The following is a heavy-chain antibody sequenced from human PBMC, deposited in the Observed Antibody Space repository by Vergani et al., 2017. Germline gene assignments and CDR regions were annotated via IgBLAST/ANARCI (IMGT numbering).Heavy chain of an antibody. CDR1: GFTFSSYA. J-gene: IGHJ2*01. V-gene: IGHV3-23*01. Sequence: EVQLLESGGGLVQPGGSLRLSCAASGFTFSSYAMSWVRQAPGKGLEWVSAISGSGGSTYYADSVKGRCTISRDNSKNTLYLQMNSLSAEDTAVYYCAKGLKAAAGTGYFDLWGRGTLVTVSS. D-gene: IGHD6-13*01. CDR3: AKGLKAAAGTGYFDL. CDR2: ISGSGGST.